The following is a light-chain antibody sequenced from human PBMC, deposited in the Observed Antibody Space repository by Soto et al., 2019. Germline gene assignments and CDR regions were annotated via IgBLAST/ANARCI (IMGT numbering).Light chain of an antibody. CDR1: QSLLYSPRNKSY. V-gene: IGKV4-1*01. CDR2: WAS. CDR3: QQYNSYSPLT. Sequence: DIVMTQSPDSLAVSLGERATINCKSSQSLLYSPRNKSYLAWFQQKPRQPPKLIIYWASTRESGVPDRFSGSGSGTDFTLTISSLQPDDYATYYCQQYNSYSPLTFGGGTKVDI. J-gene: IGKJ4*01.